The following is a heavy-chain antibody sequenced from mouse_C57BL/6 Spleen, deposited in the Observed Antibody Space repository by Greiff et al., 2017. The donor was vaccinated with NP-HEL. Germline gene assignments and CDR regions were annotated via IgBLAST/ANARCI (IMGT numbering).Heavy chain of an antibody. CDR2: INYDGSST. CDR3: ARAEKGYAMDY. V-gene: IGHV5-16*01. J-gene: IGHJ4*01. CDR1: GFTFSDYY. Sequence: EVQRVESEGGLVQPGSSMKLSCTASGFTFSDYYMAWVRQVPEKGLEWVANINYDGSSTYYLDSLKSRFIISRDNAKNILYLQMSSLKSEDTATYYCARAEKGYAMDYWGQGTSVTVSS.